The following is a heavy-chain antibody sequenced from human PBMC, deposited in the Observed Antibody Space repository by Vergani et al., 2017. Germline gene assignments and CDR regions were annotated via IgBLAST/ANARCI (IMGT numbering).Heavy chain of an antibody. CDR2: INPNSGGT. D-gene: IGHD2-21*02. J-gene: IGHJ4*02. CDR1: GYTFTGYY. V-gene: IGHV1-2*04. Sequence: QVQLVQSGAEVKKPGASVKVSCKASGYTFTGYYMHWVRQAPGQGLEWMGWINPNSGGTNYAQKFQGWVTMTRDTSISTAYMELSRLRSDDTAVYYCARFDAAYCGGDCYSSLGYWGQGTLVTVSS. CDR3: ARFDAAYCGGDCYSSLGY.